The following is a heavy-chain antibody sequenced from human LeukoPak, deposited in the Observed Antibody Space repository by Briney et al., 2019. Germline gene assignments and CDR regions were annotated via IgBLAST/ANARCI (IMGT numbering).Heavy chain of an antibody. J-gene: IGHJ3*02. CDR2: ISSSGTPI. CDR3: ARDRGWFAFDI. Sequence: GGSLRLSCAASGFTFSSYSMTWVRQAPGKGLEWVASISSSGTPIFYADSVKGRFTISRDNAKTSLYLQMNSLRAEDTAVYYCARDRGWFAFDIWGQGTMVIVSS. V-gene: IGHV3-21*01. CDR1: GFTFSSYS. D-gene: IGHD2-15*01.